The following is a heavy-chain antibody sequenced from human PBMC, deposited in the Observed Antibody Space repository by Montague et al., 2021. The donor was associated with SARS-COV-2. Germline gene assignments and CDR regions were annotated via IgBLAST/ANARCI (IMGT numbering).Heavy chain of an antibody. CDR3: ARSDWVYYARSGYYHFDV. V-gene: IGHV4-61*09. J-gene: IGHJ4*02. Sequence: TLSLTCSVSGGSISSGTYYWNWIRQPAGKGLEWIGHMYSRGGISYNLYLRLRVTKSPDTTRNPFSPKFSSVAAADLAIYYGARSDWVYYARSGYYHFDVWGKGTLVAVSS. D-gene: IGHD3-22*01. CDR2: MYSRGGI. CDR1: GGSISSGTYY.